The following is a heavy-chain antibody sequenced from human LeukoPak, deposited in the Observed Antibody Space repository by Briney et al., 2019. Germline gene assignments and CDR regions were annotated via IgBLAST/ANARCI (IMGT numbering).Heavy chain of an antibody. D-gene: IGHD2-21*01. CDR2: IYSGGST. Sequence: AGGSLRLSCAASGFTVSSSYMSWVRQAPGKGLEWVSVIYSGGSTYYADSVKGRFTISRDNSKNTLYLQMNSLRAEDTAVYYCGVVRGGYFDYWGQGTLVTVSS. CDR3: GVVRGGYFDY. J-gene: IGHJ4*02. CDR1: GFTVSSSY. V-gene: IGHV3-53*01.